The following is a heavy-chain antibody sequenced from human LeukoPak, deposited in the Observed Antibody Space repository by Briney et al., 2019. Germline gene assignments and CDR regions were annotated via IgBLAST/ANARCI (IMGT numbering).Heavy chain of an antibody. V-gene: IGHV3-53*01. J-gene: IGHJ4*02. CDR3: ARDIAPDSSSWYTPH. D-gene: IGHD6-13*01. CDR1: GFTFSSNY. Sequence: GGSLRLSCAASGFTFSSNYMSWVRQAPGKGLEWVSVIYSGGSTYYADSVKGRFTISRDNSKNTLYLQMNSLRAEDTAVYYCARDIAPDSSSWYTPHWGQGTLVTVSS. CDR2: IYSGGST.